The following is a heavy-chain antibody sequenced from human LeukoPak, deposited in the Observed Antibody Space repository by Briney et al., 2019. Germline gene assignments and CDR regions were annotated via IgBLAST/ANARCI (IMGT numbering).Heavy chain of an antibody. CDR1: GFTFSSYA. V-gene: IGHV3-23*01. D-gene: IGHD3-9*01. Sequence: GGSLRLSCAASGFTFSSYAMSWVRQAPGKGLEWVSAISGSGGSTYYADSVKGRFTISRDNSKNTLYLQMNSLRAEDTAVYYCAKDQNSRTYYDILTGYYPFDYWGQGTLVTVSS. J-gene: IGHJ4*02. CDR3: AKDQNSRTYYDILTGYYPFDY. CDR2: ISGSGGST.